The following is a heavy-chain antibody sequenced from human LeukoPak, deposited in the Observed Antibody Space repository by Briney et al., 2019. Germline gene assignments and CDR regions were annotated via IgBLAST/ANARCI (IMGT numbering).Heavy chain of an antibody. V-gene: IGHV4-61*02. CDR3: ARGKGSGSYYRPDYYMDV. J-gene: IGHJ6*03. Sequence: PSQTLSLTCTVSGGSISSGSYYWSWIRQPAGKGLEWIGRIYTSGSTNYNPSLKSRVTMSVDTSKNQFSLKLSSVTAADTAVYYCARGKGSGSYYRPDYYMDVWGKGTTVTISS. CDR1: GGSISSGSYY. D-gene: IGHD3-10*01. CDR2: IYTSGST.